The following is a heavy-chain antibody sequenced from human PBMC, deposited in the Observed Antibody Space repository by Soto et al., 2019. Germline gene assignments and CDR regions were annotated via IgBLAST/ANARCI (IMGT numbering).Heavy chain of an antibody. CDR3: ARGGGGGLFEH. V-gene: IGHV3-21*05. CDR1: GFTFSSSA. D-gene: IGHD2-21*01. J-gene: IGHJ4*02. Sequence: GGSLRLSCAASGFTFSSSAMSWVRQAPGKGLEWLSHISPKSTYRNYADSVKGRFTISRDNTKSSLFLQMNSLGVEDTAVYYCARGGGGGLFEHWGQGVLVTVSS. CDR2: ISPKSTYR.